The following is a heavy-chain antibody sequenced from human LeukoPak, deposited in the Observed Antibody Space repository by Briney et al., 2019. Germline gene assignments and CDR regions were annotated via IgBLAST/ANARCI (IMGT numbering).Heavy chain of an antibody. CDR3: ARGVEPLAANTLAY. Sequence: GGSLRLSCAASGFTVITNDMTWVRHAPGKGLEWVSVLYSDGNTKYTDSVQGRFTISRDTSKNPLYLEMNSLSPDDTAVYYCARGVEPLAANTLAYWGQGTMVTVSS. J-gene: IGHJ4*02. D-gene: IGHD1-14*01. CDR2: LYSDGNT. V-gene: IGHV3-53*01. CDR1: GFTVITND.